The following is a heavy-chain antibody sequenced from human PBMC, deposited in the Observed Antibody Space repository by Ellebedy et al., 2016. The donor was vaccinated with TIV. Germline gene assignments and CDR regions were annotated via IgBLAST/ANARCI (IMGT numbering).Heavy chain of an antibody. CDR2: ISYDGSNK. J-gene: IGHJ4*02. D-gene: IGHD6-19*01. CDR1: GFTFSSYG. V-gene: IGHV3-30*03. CDR3: ARDYGRSWLADTGIDY. Sequence: GESLKISXAASGFTFSSYGMHWVRQAPGKGLEWVAVISYDGSNKYYADSVKGRFTISRDNSKNTLYLQMNSLRAEDTAVYYCARDYGRSWLADTGIDYWGQGTLVTVSS.